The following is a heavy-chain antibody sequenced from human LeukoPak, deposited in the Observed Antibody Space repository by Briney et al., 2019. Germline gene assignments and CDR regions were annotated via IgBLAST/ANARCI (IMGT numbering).Heavy chain of an antibody. CDR1: GYTFTSYG. D-gene: IGHD2-2*01. J-gene: IGHJ4*02. Sequence: ASVKFSCKASGYTFTSYGISWVRQAPGQGLEWMGWISAYNGNTNYAQKLQGRVTMTTDTSTSTAYMELRSLRSDDTAVYYCARDIVVVPAARSFDYWGQGTLVTVSS. CDR2: ISAYNGNT. CDR3: ARDIVVVPAARSFDY. V-gene: IGHV1-18*01.